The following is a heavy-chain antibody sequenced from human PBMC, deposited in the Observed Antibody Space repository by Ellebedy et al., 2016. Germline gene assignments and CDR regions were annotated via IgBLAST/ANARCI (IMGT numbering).Heavy chain of an antibody. CDR2: VFHTGTT. CDR3: AKWNGGWYAFEV. Sequence: ESLKISCAASGFIFSDYYMNWIRRPPGKGLEWIGYVFHTGTTNYNPSLKSRVTMSVDTSKSQFSLRLTSVTAADTAVYYCAKWNGGWYAFEVWGQGTMVTVSS. CDR1: GFIFSDYY. D-gene: IGHD6-19*01. V-gene: IGHV4-59*01. J-gene: IGHJ3*01.